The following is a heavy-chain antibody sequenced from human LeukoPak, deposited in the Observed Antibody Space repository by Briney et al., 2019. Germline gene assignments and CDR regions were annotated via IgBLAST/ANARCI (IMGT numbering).Heavy chain of an antibody. CDR2: IIPIFGTA. D-gene: IGHD5-18*01. Sequence: SVKVSCKASGGTFSSYAISWVRHAPGQGLEWMGGIIPIFGTANYAQKFQGRVTVTTDESTSTAYMELSSLRSEDTAVYYCARAVGIGSQGWDSYGYVGNSFDYWGQGTLVTVSS. CDR1: GGTFSSYA. V-gene: IGHV1-69*05. J-gene: IGHJ4*02. CDR3: ARAVGIGSQGWDSYGYVGNSFDY.